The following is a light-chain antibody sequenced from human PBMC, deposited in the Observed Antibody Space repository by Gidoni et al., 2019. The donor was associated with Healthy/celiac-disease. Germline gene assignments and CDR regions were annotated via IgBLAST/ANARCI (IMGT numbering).Light chain of an antibody. Sequence: SSVLTQPPSVSVAPGKTARITCGGNNIGSKSVHWYQQKPGQAPVLVIYYDSDRPSGTPERFSGSNSGNTATLTISRVEAGDEADYYYQVWDSSSDHWVFGGGTKLTVL. CDR2: YDS. J-gene: IGLJ3*02. V-gene: IGLV3-21*04. CDR1: NIGSKS. CDR3: QVWDSSSDHWV.